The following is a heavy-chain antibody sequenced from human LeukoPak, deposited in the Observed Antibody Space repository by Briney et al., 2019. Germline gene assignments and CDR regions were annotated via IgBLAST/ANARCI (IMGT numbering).Heavy chain of an antibody. CDR3: ARDHYYDSSGYIDY. J-gene: IGHJ4*02. CDR1: GFPFSGYG. D-gene: IGHD3-22*01. CDR2: IWYDGSNK. Sequence: GGSLRLSCAASGFPFSGYGMHWVRQAPGKGLEWVAVIWYDGSNKYYADSVKGRFTISRDNSKNTLYLQMNSLRAEDTAVYYCARDHYYDSSGYIDYWGQGTLVTVSS. V-gene: IGHV3-33*01.